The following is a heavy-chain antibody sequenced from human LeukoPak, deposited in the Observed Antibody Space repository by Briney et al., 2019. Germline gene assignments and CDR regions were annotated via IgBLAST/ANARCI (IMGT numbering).Heavy chain of an antibody. D-gene: IGHD3-22*01. Sequence: GGSLRLSCAASGFTFSNAWMSWVRQAPGKGLEWVSAISGSGGSTYYADSVKGRFTISRDNSKNTLYLQMNSLRAEDTAVYYCAKAHDSSGYSGGWYYFDYWGQGTLVTVSS. CDR1: GFTFSNAW. J-gene: IGHJ4*02. CDR2: ISGSGGST. CDR3: AKAHDSSGYSGGWYYFDY. V-gene: IGHV3-23*01.